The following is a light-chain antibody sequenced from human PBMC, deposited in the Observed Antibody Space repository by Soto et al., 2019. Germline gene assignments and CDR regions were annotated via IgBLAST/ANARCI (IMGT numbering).Light chain of an antibody. CDR1: SGHSSYI. Sequence: QAVVTQSSSASASLGSSVKLTCTLSSGHSSYIIAWHQQQPGKAPRYLMKLESSGSYNKGSGVPDRFSGSRSGADRYLTISNLQFEDEADYYCETWDSNTRVFGGGTQLTVL. CDR2: LESSGSY. J-gene: IGLJ3*02. CDR3: ETWDSNTRV. V-gene: IGLV4-60*02.